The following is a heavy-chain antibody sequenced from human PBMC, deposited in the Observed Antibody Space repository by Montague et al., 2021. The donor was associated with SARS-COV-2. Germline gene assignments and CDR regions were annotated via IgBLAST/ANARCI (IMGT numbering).Heavy chain of an antibody. Sequence: SETLSLTCAVSSGSFRGYYWGWIRQPPGKGLEWIGEINHSGSTTYNPSLESRVSISVDTSNKQFSLKVTSVTAADTAVYYCARLGAITLVRGITKADFSNYGMDVWGQGTTVTVSS. CDR3: ARLGAITLVRGITKADFSNYGMDV. CDR1: SGSFRGYY. V-gene: IGHV4-34*01. CDR2: INHSGST. J-gene: IGHJ6*02. D-gene: IGHD3-10*01.